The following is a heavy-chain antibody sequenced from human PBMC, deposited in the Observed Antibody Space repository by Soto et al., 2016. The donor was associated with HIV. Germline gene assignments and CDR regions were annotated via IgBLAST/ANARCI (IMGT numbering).Heavy chain of an antibody. CDR2: ISQGGSSK. J-gene: IGHJ2*01. D-gene: IGHD1-7*01. CDR3: VRDERDAXGTNTDYWYFDL. CDR1: GFVFESYN. Sequence: EVQVVESGGGLVRSGRSVRLSCVASGFVFESYNMNWVRQAPGEGLQWVASISQGGSSKYYVDSLKGRFTISRDNARNSVYLENGQSESRRHGYLYCVRDERDAXGTNTDYWYFDLWGLALRSLSHQ. V-gene: IGHV3-21*01.